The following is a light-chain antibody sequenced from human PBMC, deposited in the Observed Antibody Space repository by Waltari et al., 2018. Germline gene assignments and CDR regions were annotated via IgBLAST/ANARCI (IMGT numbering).Light chain of an antibody. CDR1: STNIGTNY. CDR3: AAWDDSLYVAL. V-gene: IGLV1-47*01. CDR2: KTN. Sequence: SVLTQPPSASGTPGQSVTISCSGGSTNIGTNYVSWYQQLTGGSPKLLTSKTNQRPSGVPDRFSGSKSGTSASLAISGLRSEDEADYYCAAWDDSLYVALFGGGTKLTVL. J-gene: IGLJ3*02.